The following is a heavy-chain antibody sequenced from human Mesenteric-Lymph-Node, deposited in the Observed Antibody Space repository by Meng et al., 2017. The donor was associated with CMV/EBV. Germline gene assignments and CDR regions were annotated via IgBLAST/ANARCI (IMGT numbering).Heavy chain of an antibody. CDR2: ISPDSSII. CDR1: GFIFSDYY. V-gene: IGHV3-11*04. J-gene: IGHJ3*02. Sequence: GGSLRLSCAASGFIFSDYYMTWIRQAPGRGLEWVSYISPDSSIIYYADSVKGRFTISRDNGKNSLYLQMNSLRPEDTAVYYCARDGAFDIWGQGTMVTVSS. CDR3: ARDGAFDI.